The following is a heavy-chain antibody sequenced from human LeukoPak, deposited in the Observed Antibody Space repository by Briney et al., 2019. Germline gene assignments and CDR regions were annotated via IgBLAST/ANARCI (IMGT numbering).Heavy chain of an antibody. CDR3: ARDGGDSNFDY. CDR1: GYTFTSYA. Sequence: EASVKVSCKASGYTFTSYAMHWLRQAPGQRLEWMGWINAGNGNTKYSQKFQGRVTITRDTSASTAYMELSSLRSEDTAVYYCARDGGDSNFDYWGQGTLVTVSS. J-gene: IGHJ4*02. CDR2: INAGNGNT. D-gene: IGHD4-17*01. V-gene: IGHV1-3*01.